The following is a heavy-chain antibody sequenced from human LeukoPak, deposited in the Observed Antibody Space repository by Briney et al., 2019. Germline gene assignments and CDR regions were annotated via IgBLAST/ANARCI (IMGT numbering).Heavy chain of an antibody. J-gene: IGHJ6*03. D-gene: IGHD2-21*01. CDR3: ARGHSLRDYYYYYYMDV. CDR1: DYTFTSYG. CDR2: ISGYNGNV. V-gene: IGHV1-18*01. Sequence: ASVKVSCKTSDYTFTSYGIIWVRQAPGQGLEWMGWISGYNGNVNYAHKLQGRVSVTTDTSTNTAYMELRSLRSDDTAVYYCARGHSLRDYYYYYYMDVWGKGTTVTVSS.